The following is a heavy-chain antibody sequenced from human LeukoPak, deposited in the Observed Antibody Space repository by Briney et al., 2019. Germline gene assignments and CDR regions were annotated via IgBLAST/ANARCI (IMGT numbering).Heavy chain of an antibody. CDR3: ARVHYSFYTYFDY. J-gene: IGHJ4*02. Sequence: SETLSLTCTVSGGSISSYYWSWIRQPPGKGLEWIGYIYYSGNTNYNPSLKSRVTISVDTSKNQFSLKLSSVTAADTAVYYCARVHYSFYTYFDYWGQGTLVTVSS. CDR2: IYYSGNT. D-gene: IGHD2/OR15-2a*01. CDR1: GGSISSYY. V-gene: IGHV4-59*01.